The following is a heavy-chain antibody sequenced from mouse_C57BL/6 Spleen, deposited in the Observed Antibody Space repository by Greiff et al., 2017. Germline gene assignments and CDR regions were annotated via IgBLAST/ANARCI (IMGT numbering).Heavy chain of an antibody. CDR3: ARHAPHYYGSSYDWYFDV. CDR2: FYPGSGSI. D-gene: IGHD1-1*01. CDR1: GYTFTEYT. J-gene: IGHJ1*03. V-gene: IGHV1-62-2*01. Sequence: QVQLQQSGAELVKPGASVKLSCKASGYTFTEYTIHWVKQRSGQGLEWIGWFYPGSGSIKYNEKFKDKDTLTADKSSSTVYMELSRLTSEDSAVYFCARHAPHYYGSSYDWYFDVWGTGTTVTVSS.